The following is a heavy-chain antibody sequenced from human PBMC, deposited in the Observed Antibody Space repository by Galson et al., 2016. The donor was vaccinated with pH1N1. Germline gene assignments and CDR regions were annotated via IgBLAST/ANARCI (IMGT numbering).Heavy chain of an antibody. CDR2: TYYRFKWYN. D-gene: IGHD3-22*01. CDR1: GDSVSSNSAV. CDR3: ARGGFYYDSSGPSYGMDV. J-gene: IGHJ6*02. V-gene: IGHV6-1*01. Sequence: CAISGDSVSSNSAVWNWIRQSPSRGLGWLGRTYYRFKWYNDYAVSVKSRLTINPDTSKNQFSLQLNSVTPEDTAVYYCARGGFYYDSSGPSYGMDVWGQGTTVTVSS.